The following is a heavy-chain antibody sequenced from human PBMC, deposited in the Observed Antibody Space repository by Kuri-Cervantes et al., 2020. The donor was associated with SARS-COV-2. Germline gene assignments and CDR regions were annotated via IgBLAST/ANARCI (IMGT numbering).Heavy chain of an antibody. CDR2: IYYSGST. V-gene: IGHV4-39*01. Sequence: SETLSLTCTVSGGSPRSYYWSWIRQPPGKGLEWIGSIYYSGSTYYNPSLKSRVTISVDTSKNQFSLKLSSVTAADTAVYYCARLRQQSVAFDIWGQGTMVTVSS. CDR1: GGSPRSYY. J-gene: IGHJ3*02. CDR3: ARLRQQSVAFDI. D-gene: IGHD1/OR15-1a*01.